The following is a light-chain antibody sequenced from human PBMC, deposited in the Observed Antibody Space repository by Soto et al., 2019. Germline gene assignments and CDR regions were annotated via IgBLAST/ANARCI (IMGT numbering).Light chain of an antibody. CDR2: DVS. CDR1: SSDVGGYNY. J-gene: IGLJ1*01. V-gene: IGLV2-8*01. CDR3: SSYAGTHVV. Sequence: QSALTQPPSASGSPGQSVTVSCTGTSSDVGGYNYVSWYQQHPDKAPKLMIYDVSKRPSGVPDRFSGSKSGNTAFLTVTGLQAEDEADYYCSSYAGTHVVFGTGTKVTVL.